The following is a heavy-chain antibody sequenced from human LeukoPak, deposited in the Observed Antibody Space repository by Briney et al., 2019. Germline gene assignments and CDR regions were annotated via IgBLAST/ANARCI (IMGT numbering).Heavy chain of an antibody. CDR1: GGSISSGGHY. Sequence: SETLSLTCTVSGGSISSGGHYWSWIRQHPGKGLEWIGYIYYSGSTYYNPSLKSRVTISVDTSKNQFSLKLSSVTAADTAVYYCARGGKVTTFGYWGQGTLVTVSS. D-gene: IGHD4-11*01. CDR2: IYYSGST. J-gene: IGHJ4*02. V-gene: IGHV4-31*03. CDR3: ARGGKVTTFGY.